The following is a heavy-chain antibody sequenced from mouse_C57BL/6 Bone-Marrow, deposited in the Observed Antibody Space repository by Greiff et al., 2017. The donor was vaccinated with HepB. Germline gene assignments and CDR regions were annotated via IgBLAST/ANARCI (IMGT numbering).Heavy chain of an antibody. CDR1: GYTFTSYW. J-gene: IGHJ2*01. V-gene: IGHV1-64*01. CDR3: ARDRSPYFDY. CDR2: IHPNSGST. Sequence: VQLQQPGAELVKPGASVKLSCKASGYTFTSYWMHWVKQRPGQGLEWIGMIHPNSGSTNYNEKFKGKATLTADKSSSTAYMQLSSLTSEDSAVYFCARDRSPYFDYWGQGTTLTVSS.